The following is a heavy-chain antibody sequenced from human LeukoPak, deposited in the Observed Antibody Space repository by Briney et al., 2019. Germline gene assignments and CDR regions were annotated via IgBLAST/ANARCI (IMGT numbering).Heavy chain of an antibody. CDR1: GGSISSGGYY. Sequence: SQTLSLTCTVSGGSISSGGYYWSWIRQPPGKGLEWIGYIYHSGSTYYNPSLKSRVTISVDRSKNQFSLKLSSVTAADTAVYYCARVSLVRGAPDYYFDYWGQGTLVTVSS. V-gene: IGHV4-30-2*01. CDR2: IYHSGST. D-gene: IGHD3-10*01. CDR3: ARVSLVRGAPDYYFDY. J-gene: IGHJ4*02.